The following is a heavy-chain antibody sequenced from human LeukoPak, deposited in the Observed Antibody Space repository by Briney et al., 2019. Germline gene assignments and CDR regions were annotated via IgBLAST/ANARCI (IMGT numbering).Heavy chain of an antibody. J-gene: IGHJ5*02. CDR1: GGSISSSSYY. CDR3: ARMYSSGTNWFDP. D-gene: IGHD6-19*01. V-gene: IGHV4-39*07. CDR2: IYYSGST. Sequence: SETLSLTCTVSGGSISSSSYYWGWIRQPPGKGLEWIGSIYYSGSTYYNPSLKSRVTISLDTSKNQFSLKLSSVTAADTAVYYCARMYSSGTNWFDPWGQGTLVTVSS.